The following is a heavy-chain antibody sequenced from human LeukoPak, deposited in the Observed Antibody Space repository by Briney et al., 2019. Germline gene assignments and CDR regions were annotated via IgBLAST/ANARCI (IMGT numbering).Heavy chain of an antibody. D-gene: IGHD2-21*02. CDR2: IYYSGST. Sequence: SETLSLTCTVSGGSISGSSYYWGWIRQPPWKGLEWIGSIYYSGSTYYNPSLKSRVTISVDTSKNQFSLKLSSVTAADTAVYYCARLGYATANFDYWGQRTLVTVSS. J-gene: IGHJ4*02. CDR3: ARLGYATANFDY. CDR1: GGSISGSSYY. V-gene: IGHV4-39*01.